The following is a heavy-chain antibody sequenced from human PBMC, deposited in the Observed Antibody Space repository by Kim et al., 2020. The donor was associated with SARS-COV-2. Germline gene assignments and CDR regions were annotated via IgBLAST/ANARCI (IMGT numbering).Heavy chain of an antibody. V-gene: IGHV3-23*01. Sequence: GSLRLSCAASGFTFSSYAMSWVRQAPGKGLEWVSAISGSGGSTYYADSVKGRFTISRDNSKNTLYLQMNSLRAEDTAVYYCAKGEPNHYYYYYGMDVWGQGTTVTVSS. CDR1: GFTFSSYA. CDR2: ISGSGGST. D-gene: IGHD1-1*01. J-gene: IGHJ6*02. CDR3: AKGEPNHYYYYYGMDV.